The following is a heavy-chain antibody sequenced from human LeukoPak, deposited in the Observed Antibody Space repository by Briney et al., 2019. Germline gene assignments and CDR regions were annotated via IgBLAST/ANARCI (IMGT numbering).Heavy chain of an antibody. CDR2: INWNGGST. J-gene: IGHJ4*02. CDR1: GFTFDDYG. Sequence: PGGSLRLSCAASGFTFDDYGMSWVRQAPGKGLEWVSGINWNGGSTGYADSVKGRFTISRDNAKNSLYLQMNSLRAEDTALYYCARVGYFDWLVSFDYWGQGTLVTVSS. V-gene: IGHV3-20*04. D-gene: IGHD3-9*01. CDR3: ARVGYFDWLVSFDY.